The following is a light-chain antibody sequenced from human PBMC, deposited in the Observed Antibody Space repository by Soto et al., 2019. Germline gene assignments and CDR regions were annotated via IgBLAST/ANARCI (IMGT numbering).Light chain of an antibody. J-gene: IGLJ2*01. CDR3: ATRDTSLNAGV. V-gene: IGLV1-51*01. Sequence: QSVLTQPPSVSAAPGQRVTISCSGTFSNVGTNSVSWYQLLPGSAPKLLIYENDKRPSGIVARFSASKSAASSTLTITGLPTGDEADYYCATRDTSLNAGVFGGGTKVTVL. CDR2: END. CDR1: FSNVGTNS.